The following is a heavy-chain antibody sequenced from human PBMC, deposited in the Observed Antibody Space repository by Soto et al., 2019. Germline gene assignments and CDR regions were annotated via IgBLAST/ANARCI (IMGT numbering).Heavy chain of an antibody. CDR1: GFTFSNAW. J-gene: IGHJ3*02. CDR3: NTNDAFDI. Sequence: PGGSLRLSCAASGFTFSNAWMSWVRQAPGKGLEWVGRIKTELDGGITDYAAPVKGRFTISRDDLKTTLYLQMTSLKIEDTAVYYCNTNDAFDIWGQGTMVTVSS. CDR2: IKTELDGGIT. V-gene: IGHV3-15*01.